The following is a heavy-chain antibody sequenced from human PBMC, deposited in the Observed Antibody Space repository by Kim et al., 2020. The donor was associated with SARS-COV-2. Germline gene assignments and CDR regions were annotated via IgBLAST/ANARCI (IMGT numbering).Heavy chain of an antibody. Sequence: TYNNPSLKRRVTISADTCKNQFYRKLSSVTAADTAVYYCARDSLVEPIDYWGQGTLVTVSS. CDR3: ARDSLVEPIDY. CDR2: T. D-gene: IGHD1-1*01. J-gene: IGHJ4*02. V-gene: IGHV4-31*02.